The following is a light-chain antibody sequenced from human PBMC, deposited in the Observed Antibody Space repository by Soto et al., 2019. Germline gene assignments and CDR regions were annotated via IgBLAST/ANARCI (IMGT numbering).Light chain of an antibody. V-gene: IGLV2-8*01. CDR2: EVS. CDR1: SSDVGGYNY. J-gene: IGLJ1*01. CDR3: SSYAGGNNLYV. Sequence: QAVLTQPPSASGSPGQSVTISCPGTSSDVGGYNYVSWYQHHPGKAPKLLIYEVSKRPSGVPDRFSGSKSANTASLTVSGLQAVDEADYYCSSYAGGNNLYVFGTGTKVTVL.